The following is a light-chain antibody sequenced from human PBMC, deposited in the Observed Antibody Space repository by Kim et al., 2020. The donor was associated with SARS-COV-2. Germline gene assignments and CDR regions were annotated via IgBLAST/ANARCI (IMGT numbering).Light chain of an antibody. Sequence: GQKVPISCSGSSSNIGNNYVSWYRQLPGTAPKLLIYDNNKRPSGIPDRFSGSKSGTSATLGITGLQTGDEADYYCGTWDSSLSAWVFGGGTQLTVL. CDR3: GTWDSSLSAWV. V-gene: IGLV1-51*01. CDR2: DNN. CDR1: SSNIGNNY. J-gene: IGLJ3*02.